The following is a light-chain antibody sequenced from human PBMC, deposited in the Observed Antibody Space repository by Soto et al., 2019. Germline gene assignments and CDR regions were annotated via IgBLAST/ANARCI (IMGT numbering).Light chain of an antibody. CDR2: SIN. J-gene: IGLJ3*02. CDR3: VLYMGSGINWV. CDR1: SGSVSTSYY. Sequence: QTVVTQEPSFSVSPGGTVTLTCGFSSGSVSTSYYPSWYQQTPGQAPRTLIYSINTRSSGVPDRFSGSILGNKAALTITGAQADDESDYYCVLYMGSGINWVFGGGTKLTVL. V-gene: IGLV8-61*01.